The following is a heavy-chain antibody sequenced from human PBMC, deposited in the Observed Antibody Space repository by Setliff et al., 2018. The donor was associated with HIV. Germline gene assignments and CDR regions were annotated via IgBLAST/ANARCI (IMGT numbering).Heavy chain of an antibody. CDR3: TRIRAMVRGVTSYDAFDI. J-gene: IGHJ3*02. D-gene: IGHD3-10*01. Sequence: SVKVSCKASGGTSSTHAINWVRQAPGQGLEWMGQIISILDITSYAQKLQGRVSITADESTSTFYMELSDLTSADTAVYYCTRIRAMVRGVTSYDAFDIWGQGTKVTVSS. V-gene: IGHV1-69*10. CDR2: IISILDIT. CDR1: GGTSSTHA.